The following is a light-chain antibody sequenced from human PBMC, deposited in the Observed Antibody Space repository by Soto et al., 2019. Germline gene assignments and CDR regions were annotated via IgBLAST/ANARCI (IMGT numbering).Light chain of an antibody. CDR3: QQSYSTPIT. Sequence: EIVLTQSPGTLSLSPGERATLSFRASQSVSSSYLAWYQQKPGQAPRLLIYDASNRATGIPARFSGSGSGTDFTLTISSLQPEDFATYYCQQSYSTPITFGQGTRLEIK. CDR1: QSVSSSY. J-gene: IGKJ5*01. V-gene: IGKV3D-20*02. CDR2: DAS.